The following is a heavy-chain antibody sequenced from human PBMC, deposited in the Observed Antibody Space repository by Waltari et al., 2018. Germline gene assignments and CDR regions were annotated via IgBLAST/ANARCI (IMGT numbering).Heavy chain of an antibody. CDR2: IFYNGSPK. J-gene: IGHJ4*02. D-gene: IGHD3-10*01. CDR1: GVSISSGTYY. Sequence: QVQLQESGPRLVKPSQTLSLTCTVSGVSISSGTYYWSWIRQSAGRGLEWIGYIFYNGSPKNYNPSLKSRVTISVDTSKNQFSLKLSSVTAADTAVYYCARTLASRQLWDHWGQGTLVSVSS. V-gene: IGHV4-61*10. CDR3: ARTLASRQLWDH.